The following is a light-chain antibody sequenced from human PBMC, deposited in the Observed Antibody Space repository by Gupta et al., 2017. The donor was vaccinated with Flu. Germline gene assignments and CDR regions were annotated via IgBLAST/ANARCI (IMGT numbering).Light chain of an antibody. Sequence: GNGRDVGAYTRVSWYQQNPGAAAKLVIYEVTFRPSGVPYRFTGSKSGNTASLTISGLQAEDEADYYCSSFATSSDVFGTGTTVTVL. J-gene: IGLJ1*01. CDR3: SSFATSSDV. V-gene: IGLV2-18*02. CDR2: EVT. CDR1: GRDVGAYTR.